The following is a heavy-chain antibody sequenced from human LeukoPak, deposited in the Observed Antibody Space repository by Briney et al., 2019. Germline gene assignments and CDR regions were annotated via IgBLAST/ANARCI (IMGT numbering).Heavy chain of an antibody. Sequence: SGGSLRLSCAASGFTFSSYSMNWVRQVPGKGLEWVSSISSGNSYINYADSVKGRFTISRDNAKNSLYLLLNSLSAEDTAVYYCAKDGGPGRVLNDAFDIWGQGTMVTVSS. CDR3: AKDGGPGRVLNDAFDI. V-gene: IGHV3-21*01. D-gene: IGHD2-15*01. CDR2: ISSGNSYI. CDR1: GFTFSSYS. J-gene: IGHJ3*02.